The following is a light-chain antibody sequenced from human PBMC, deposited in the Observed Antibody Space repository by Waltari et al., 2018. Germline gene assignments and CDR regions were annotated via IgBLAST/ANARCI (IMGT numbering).Light chain of an antibody. CDR2: EVT. Sequence: QSALTQPASVSGSPGQSITISCTGSSSDIGRYNYVSWYQQHPGQAPKLIISEVTNRPSVVSDRFSGSKSGNTASLTISGLQAEDEADYYCSSYTNINTLMVFGGGTHLTVL. CDR3: SSYTNINTLMV. CDR1: SSDIGRYNY. J-gene: IGLJ3*02. V-gene: IGLV2-14*01.